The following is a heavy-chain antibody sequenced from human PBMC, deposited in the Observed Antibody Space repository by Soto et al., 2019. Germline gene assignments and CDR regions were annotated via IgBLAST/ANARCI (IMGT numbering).Heavy chain of an antibody. D-gene: IGHD6-19*01. Sequence: GGSLRLSCAASGFTFSSYAMSWVRQAPGKGLEWVSTISGSGGTTHYADSVKGRFTIARDNSKNTLDPQMNSLRAEDTAVYYCAKYKGQWTDHWGQGTLVTVSS. CDR1: GFTFSSYA. CDR2: ISGSGGTT. V-gene: IGHV3-23*01. CDR3: AKYKGQWTDH. J-gene: IGHJ4*02.